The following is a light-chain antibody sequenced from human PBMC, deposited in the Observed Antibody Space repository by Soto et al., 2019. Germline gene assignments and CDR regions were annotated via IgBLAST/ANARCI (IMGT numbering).Light chain of an antibody. CDR3: QQYGSSRT. CDR2: GAS. J-gene: IGKJ1*01. V-gene: IGKV3-20*01. Sequence: EIVLTQSPDTLSVSPGERATLSCRASQSLGSNLAWYQQKPGQAPRLLIYGASSRATGIPDRFSGSGSGTDFTLTISRLEPEDFAVYYCQQYGSSRTFGQGTKVDI. CDR1: QSLGSN.